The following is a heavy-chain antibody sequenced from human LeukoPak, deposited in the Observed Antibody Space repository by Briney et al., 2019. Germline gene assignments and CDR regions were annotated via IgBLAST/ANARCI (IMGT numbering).Heavy chain of an antibody. Sequence: GGSLRLSCAASGFTVSSNEMSWVRQAPGKGLEWVSSISGGSTYYADSRKGRFTISRDNSKNTLHLQMNSLRVEDTAVYYCARGPWGDIVVVPAAINDHWGQGTLVTVSS. CDR2: ISGGST. D-gene: IGHD2-2*02. CDR1: GFTVSSNE. V-gene: IGHV3-38-3*01. CDR3: ARGPWGDIVVVPAAINDH. J-gene: IGHJ4*02.